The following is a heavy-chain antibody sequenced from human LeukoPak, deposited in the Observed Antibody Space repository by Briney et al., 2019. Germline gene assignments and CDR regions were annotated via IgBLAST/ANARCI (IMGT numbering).Heavy chain of an antibody. CDR2: INHSGST. D-gene: IGHD6-19*01. J-gene: IGHJ4*02. CDR1: GGSISSYY. V-gene: IGHV4-34*01. Sequence: PSETLSLTCTVSGGSISSYYWNWIRQPPGKGLEWIGEINHSGSTNYNPSLKSRVTISVDTSKNQLSLKLSSMTAADTAVHYCARQWLVSPLFDYWGQGTLVTVSS. CDR3: ARQWLVSPLFDY.